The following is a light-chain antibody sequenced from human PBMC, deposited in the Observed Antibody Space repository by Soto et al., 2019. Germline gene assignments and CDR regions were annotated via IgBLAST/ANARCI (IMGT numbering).Light chain of an antibody. V-gene: IGKV1-5*01. J-gene: IGKJ1*01. Sequence: DIQMTQSPSTLSASLGDRAILTCRASQSVDTYLAWYQHKPGKAPSLIIYAASTLESGVPSRCSGSGSAAVFTLTIRSLQPEDFASYCCQQDYSYAAFGQGTKVDIK. CDR2: AAS. CDR3: QQDYSYAA. CDR1: QSVDTY.